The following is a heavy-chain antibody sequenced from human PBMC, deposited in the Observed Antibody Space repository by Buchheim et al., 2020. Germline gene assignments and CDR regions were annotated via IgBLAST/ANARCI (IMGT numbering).Heavy chain of an antibody. V-gene: IGHV4-34*01. D-gene: IGHD1-1*01. CDR2: INHSGST. J-gene: IGHJ6*02. CDR3: ARENGYYYYGMDV. CDR1: GGSFSGYY. Sequence: QVQLQQWGAGLLKPSETLSLTCAVYGGSFSGYYWSWIRQPPGKGLEWIGEINHSGSTNYNPSLKSRVTIPVDPSKNQFSLKLSSVTAADTAVYYCARENGYYYYGMDVWGQGTT.